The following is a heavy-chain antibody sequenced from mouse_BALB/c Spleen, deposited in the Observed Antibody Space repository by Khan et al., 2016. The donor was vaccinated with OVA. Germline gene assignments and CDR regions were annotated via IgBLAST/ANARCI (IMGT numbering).Heavy chain of an antibody. V-gene: IGHV5-6*01. CDR2: ISSAGDYT. Sequence: EVELVESGGDLVKPGGSLKLSCAASGFTFSSYAMSWVRQTPDKRLEWVATISSAGDYTYYPDNMKGRFTISRVNVKNTLYLKMSSLKSEDTAMFYCASHLTGSFAYWGQGTLVTVSA. CDR3: ASHLTGSFAY. D-gene: IGHD4-1*01. J-gene: IGHJ3*01. CDR1: GFTFSSYA.